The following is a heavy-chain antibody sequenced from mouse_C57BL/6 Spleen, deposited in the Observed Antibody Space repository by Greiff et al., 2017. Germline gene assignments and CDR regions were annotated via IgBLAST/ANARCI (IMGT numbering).Heavy chain of an antibody. J-gene: IGHJ2*01. CDR3: AKNVDVPYFDY. CDR1: GYTFTDYY. CDR2: IYPGSGNT. Sequence: QVQLQQSGAELVRPGASVKLSCKASGYTFTDYYINWVKQRPGQGLEWIARIYPGSGNTYYNEKFKGKATLTAEKSSSTAYMQLSSLTSEDSAVYFCAKNVDVPYFDYWGQGTTLTVSS. V-gene: IGHV1-76*01.